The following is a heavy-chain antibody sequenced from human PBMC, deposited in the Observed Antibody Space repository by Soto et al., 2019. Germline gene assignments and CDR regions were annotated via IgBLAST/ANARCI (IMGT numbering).Heavy chain of an antibody. CDR3: ARGGGDCSGGSCYFCRCYFDY. V-gene: IGHV5-51*01. Sequence: GESLKSSGKGCVCSFTSSWIGWLRQMPGKGMKRMGIIYPGDSDTRYSPSFQGQVTISADKSISTAYLQMNSLRPEDTAVYYCARGGGDCSGGSCYFCRCYFDYWGQGTLVTVSS. J-gene: IGHJ4*02. D-gene: IGHD2-15*01. CDR2: IYPGDSDT. CDR1: VCSFTSSW.